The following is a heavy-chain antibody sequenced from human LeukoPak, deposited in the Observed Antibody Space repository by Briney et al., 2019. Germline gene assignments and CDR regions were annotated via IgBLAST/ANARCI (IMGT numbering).Heavy chain of an antibody. CDR3: ARGPDPLRFLEWLPEYYFDY. D-gene: IGHD3-3*01. CDR2: IKQDGSEK. Sequence: GGSLRLSCAASGFTFSSYWMSWVRQAPGKGLEWVANIKQDGSEKYYVDSVKGRFTISRDNAKNSLYLQMNSLRAEDTAVYYCARGPDPLRFLEWLPEYYFDYWGQGTLVTVSS. J-gene: IGHJ4*02. CDR1: GFTFSSYW. V-gene: IGHV3-7*01.